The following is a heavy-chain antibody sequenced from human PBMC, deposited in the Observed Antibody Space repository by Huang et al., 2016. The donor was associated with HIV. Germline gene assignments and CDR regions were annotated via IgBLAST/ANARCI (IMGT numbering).Heavy chain of an antibody. J-gene: IGHJ4*02. V-gene: IGHV1-69*01. D-gene: IGHD3-22*01. CDR2: IIPIVGTA. Sequence: QVQLVQSGAEVKKPGSSVKVSCKASGGTFSSYAISWVRQAPGQGLEWMGGIIPIVGTANYAQEFQGRVTITADESTSTAYMELSSLRSEDTAVYYCARVESRRYYDSSGYYYWGQGTLVTVSS. CDR3: ARVESRRYYDSSGYYY. CDR1: GGTFSSYA.